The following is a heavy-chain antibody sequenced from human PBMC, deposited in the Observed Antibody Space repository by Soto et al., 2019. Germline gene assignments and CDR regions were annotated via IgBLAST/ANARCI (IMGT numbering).Heavy chain of an antibody. J-gene: IGHJ6*02. CDR2: IKQDGSEK. Sequence: PGGSLRLSCAASGFTFSSYWMSWVRQAPGKGLEWVANIKQDGSEKYYVDSVKGRFTISRDNAKNSLYLQMNSLRAEDTAVYYCAREFRPVKAVAGGYYYYGMDVWGQGTTVTVSS. CDR3: AREFRPVKAVAGGYYYYGMDV. D-gene: IGHD6-19*01. CDR1: GFTFSSYW. V-gene: IGHV3-7*03.